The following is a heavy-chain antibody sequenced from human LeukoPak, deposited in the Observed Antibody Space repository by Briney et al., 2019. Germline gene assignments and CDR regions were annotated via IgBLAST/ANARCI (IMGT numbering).Heavy chain of an antibody. D-gene: IGHD1-26*01. Sequence: GGSLRLSCAASGFTFSSYSMNWVRQAPGKGLEWVSYISSSSSTIYYADSVKGRFTISRDNAKSSLYLQMNSLRAEDTAVYYCARDKVEWELLSASLGFDYWGQGTLVTVSS. CDR1: GFTFSSYS. CDR2: ISSSSSTI. V-gene: IGHV3-48*04. CDR3: ARDKVEWELLSASLGFDY. J-gene: IGHJ4*02.